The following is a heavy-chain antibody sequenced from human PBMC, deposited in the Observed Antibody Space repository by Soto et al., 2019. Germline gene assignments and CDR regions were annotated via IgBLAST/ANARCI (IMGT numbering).Heavy chain of an antibody. J-gene: IGHJ6*02. CDR1: GFSFSNYA. CDR2: ISYDGSNK. D-gene: IGHD1-26*01. Sequence: QVRLVESGGGVVQPGRSLRLSCAASGFSFSNYAMHWVRQAPGKGLEWVAVISYDGSNKNYADSVKGRFTISRDNSKNALYLQMYSLRADDTAVFLCTRDIIRERDYYSYYGIDVWGQGTTVNVYS. V-gene: IGHV3-30-3*01. CDR3: TRDIIRERDYYSYYGIDV.